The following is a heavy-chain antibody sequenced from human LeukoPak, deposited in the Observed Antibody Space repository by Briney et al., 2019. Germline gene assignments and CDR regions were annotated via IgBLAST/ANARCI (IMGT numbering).Heavy chain of an antibody. D-gene: IGHD1-26*01. CDR1: GHTFTSYY. V-gene: IGHV1-46*01. CDR2: INPSGGST. Sequence: ASVKVSCKASGHTFTSYYMHWVRQAPGQGLEWMGIINPSGGSTSYAQKFQGRVTMTRDMSTSTVYMELSSLRSEDTAVYYCARGSRYSGSVRPFDWAFDIWGQGTMVTVSS. CDR3: ARGSRYSGSVRPFDWAFDI. J-gene: IGHJ3*02.